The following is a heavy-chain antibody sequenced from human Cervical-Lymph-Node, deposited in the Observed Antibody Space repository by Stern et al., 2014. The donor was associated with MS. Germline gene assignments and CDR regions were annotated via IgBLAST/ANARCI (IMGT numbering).Heavy chain of an antibody. CDR3: ARGTGDNWFDP. D-gene: IGHD3-10*01. CDR2: IIRPVGTA. V-gene: IGHV1-69*06. Sequence: QLVQSGADVKKPGSAVRVSCKASGGVSWLRQAPGQGLEYMGGIIRPVGTAHYAERFQGRLPITADTSRNTTYMELRSLRSDDTAVYYCARGTGDNWFDPWGQGTLVSVSS. CDR1: GG. J-gene: IGHJ5*02.